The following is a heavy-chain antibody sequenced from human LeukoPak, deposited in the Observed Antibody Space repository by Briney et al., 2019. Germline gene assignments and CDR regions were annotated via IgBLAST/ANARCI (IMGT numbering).Heavy chain of an antibody. V-gene: IGHV1-2*02. J-gene: IGHJ4*02. D-gene: IGHD6-13*01. CDR3: AREGVMAAAGTPRY. Sequence: ASVKVSCKASGYTFTGYYMHWVRQAPGQGLEWMGWINPNSGGTNYAQKFQGRVTMTRDTSISTAYMELSRLRSDDTAVYYCAREGVMAAAGTPRYWGQGTLVTVSS. CDR1: GYTFTGYY. CDR2: INPNSGGT.